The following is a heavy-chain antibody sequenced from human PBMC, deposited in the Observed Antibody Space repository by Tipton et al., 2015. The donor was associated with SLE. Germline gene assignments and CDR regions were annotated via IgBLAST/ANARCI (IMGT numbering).Heavy chain of an antibody. D-gene: IGHD4-23*01. CDR2: ISTYNGNT. CDR3: ARTVTPRILYYYGLDV. V-gene: IGHV1-18*01. J-gene: IGHJ6*02. CDR1: GYTFTSYG. Sequence: QSGPEVKKPGASVKVSCKASGYTFTSYGISWVRQAPGQGLEWMGWISTYNGNTNYAQKLQGRVTMTTDTSTSTAYMELRSLRSDDTAVYYCARTVTPRILYYYGLDVWGQGTTVTVSS.